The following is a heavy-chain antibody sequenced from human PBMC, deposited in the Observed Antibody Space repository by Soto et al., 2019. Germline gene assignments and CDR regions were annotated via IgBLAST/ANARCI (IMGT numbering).Heavy chain of an antibody. Sequence: SETLSLTCAVYGGSFNDYYWSWIRRPPGKGLEWIGEINHSGSTNYNPSLKSRVTISVDTSKNQFSLKLSSVTAADTAVYYCAIAGSPEYYYYSPGMDVWGQGTTVTAS. CDR1: GGSFNDYY. D-gene: IGHD3-10*01. V-gene: IGHV4-34*01. CDR2: INHSGST. CDR3: AIAGSPEYYYYSPGMDV. J-gene: IGHJ6*02.